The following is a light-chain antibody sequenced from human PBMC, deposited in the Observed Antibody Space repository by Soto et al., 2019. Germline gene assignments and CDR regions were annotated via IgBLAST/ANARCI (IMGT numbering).Light chain of an antibody. CDR2: AAS. Sequence: DLQMTQSPSSVSASGGDRVTITCRASQSIGNWLAWYQQKPGKAPKLLIYAASTLQGGVPSRFSLSGPGTEFTLPISSLQPDDFATYYCQQAKSFPHTFGQATRLEFK. J-gene: IGKJ5*01. CDR1: QSIGNW. CDR3: QQAKSFPHT. V-gene: IGKV1-12*01.